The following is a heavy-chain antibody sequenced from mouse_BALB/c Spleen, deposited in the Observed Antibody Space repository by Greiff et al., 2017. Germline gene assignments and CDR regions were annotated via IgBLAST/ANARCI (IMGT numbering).Heavy chain of an antibody. V-gene: IGHV1S22*01. Sequence: LQQPGSELVRPGASVKLSCKASGYTFTSYWMHWVKQRPGQGLEWIGNIYPGSGSTNYDEKFKSKATLTVDTSSSTAYMQLSSLTSEDSAVYYCTRPLYCSSLYAMDYWGQGTSVTVSS. D-gene: IGHD1-1*01. J-gene: IGHJ4*01. CDR1: GYTFTSYW. CDR3: TRPLYCSSLYAMDY. CDR2: IYPGSGST.